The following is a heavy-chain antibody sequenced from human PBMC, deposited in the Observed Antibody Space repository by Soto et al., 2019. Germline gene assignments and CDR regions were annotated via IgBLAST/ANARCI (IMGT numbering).Heavy chain of an antibody. Sequence: SETLSLTCTVSGGSISSYYWSWIRQPPGKGLEWIGYIYYSGSTNYNPSLKSRVTISVDTSKNQFSLKLSSVTAADTAVYYCAREKTAGTDGDYYYYMDVWGKGTTVTVSS. V-gene: IGHV4-59*01. CDR1: GGSISSYY. CDR3: AREKTAGTDGDYYYYMDV. CDR2: IYYSGST. J-gene: IGHJ6*03. D-gene: IGHD6-13*01.